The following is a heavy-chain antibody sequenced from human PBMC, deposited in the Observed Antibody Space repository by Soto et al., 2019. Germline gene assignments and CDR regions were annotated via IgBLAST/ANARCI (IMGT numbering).Heavy chain of an antibody. CDR1: GGSISSSSYY. Sequence: PSETLSLTCTVSGGSISSSSYYWGWIRQPPGKGLEWIGSIYYSASTYYNPSLKSRVTISVDTSTNQFSLKLSSVTAADTAVYYCARQISVGYPWYFDLWGRGTLVTVSS. V-gene: IGHV4-39*01. CDR2: IYYSAST. D-gene: IGHD5-12*01. CDR3: ARQISVGYPWYFDL. J-gene: IGHJ2*01.